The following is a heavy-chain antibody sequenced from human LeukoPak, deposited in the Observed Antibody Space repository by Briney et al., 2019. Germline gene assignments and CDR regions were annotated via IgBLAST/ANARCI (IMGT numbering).Heavy chain of an antibody. J-gene: IGHJ4*02. Sequence: PSETLSLTCAVYGGSFSGYYWSWIRQPPGKGLEWIGEINHSGSTNYNPPLKSRVTMSVDTPKNQFSLKLSSVTAADTAVYYCAREPGGSGSRGLDYWGQGTLVTVSS. CDR3: AREPGGSGSRGLDY. CDR2: INHSGST. CDR1: GGSFSGYY. V-gene: IGHV4-34*01. D-gene: IGHD3-10*01.